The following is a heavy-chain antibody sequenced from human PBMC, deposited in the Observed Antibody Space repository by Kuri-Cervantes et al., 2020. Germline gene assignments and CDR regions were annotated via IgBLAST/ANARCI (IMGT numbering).Heavy chain of an antibody. CDR2: IYYSGST. CDR3: ARGVPYGDYADY. V-gene: IGHV4-61*01. J-gene: IGHJ4*02. Sequence: GSLRLSCTVSGGSVSSGSYYWSWIRQPPGKGLEWIGYIYYSGSTNYNPSLKSRVTISVDTSKNQFSLKLSSVTAADTAVYYCARGVPYGDYADYWGQGTLVTVSS. CDR1: GGSVSSGSYY. D-gene: IGHD4-17*01.